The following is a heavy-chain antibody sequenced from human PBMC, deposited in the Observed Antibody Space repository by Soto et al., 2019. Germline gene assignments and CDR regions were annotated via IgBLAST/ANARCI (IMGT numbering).Heavy chain of an antibody. J-gene: IGHJ4*02. CDR2: INPNSGGT. CDR1: GYTFTGYY. V-gene: IGHV1-2*02. D-gene: IGHD2-15*01. Sequence: ASVKVSCKASGYTFTGYYMHWVRQAPGQGLEWMGWINPNSGGTNYAQKFQGRVTMTRDTSISTAYMELSRLRSDDTAVYYCARAGYCSGGSCYSVAYFDYWGQGTLVTVSS. CDR3: ARAGYCSGGSCYSVAYFDY.